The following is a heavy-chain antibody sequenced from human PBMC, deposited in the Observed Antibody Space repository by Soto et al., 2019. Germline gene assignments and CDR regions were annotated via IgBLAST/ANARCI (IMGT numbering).Heavy chain of an antibody. V-gene: IGHV1-46*01. CDR1: GYTFTSYY. CDR3: ASAPDRDYSNAVCEPIDY. J-gene: IGHJ4*02. Sequence: ASVKVSCKASGYTFTSYYMHWVRQAPGQGLEWMGIINPSGGSTNYAQKLQGRVAMTRDTSTSTVYMELNSLRSEDTAVYYCASAPDRDYSNAVCEPIDYWGQGTLVTVSS. CDR2: INPSGGST. D-gene: IGHD4-4*01.